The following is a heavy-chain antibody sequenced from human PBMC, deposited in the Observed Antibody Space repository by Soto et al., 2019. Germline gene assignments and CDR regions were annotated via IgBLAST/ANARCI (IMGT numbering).Heavy chain of an antibody. D-gene: IGHD3-3*01. CDR3: DHRAAMTIFGLIIDNGIWFDP. CDR1: GFSLSTSGAA. CDR2: SYWDGDK. V-gene: IGHV2-5*02. Sequence: QINLIESGPTLVKPTQTLTLTCTFSGFSLSTSGAAVGWVRQPPGRALEWLALSYWDGDKRYNASLGNRLTITKDASMNQVVLTLTNGEPADTDTYFCDHRAAMTIFGLIIDNGIWFDPWGQGARVIVSS. J-gene: IGHJ5*01.